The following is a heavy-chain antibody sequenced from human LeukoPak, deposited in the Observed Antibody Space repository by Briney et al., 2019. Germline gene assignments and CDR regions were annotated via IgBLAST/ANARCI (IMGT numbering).Heavy chain of an antibody. CDR1: GFTVSSYG. V-gene: IGHV3-23*01. CDR2: FSATDGSA. J-gene: IGHJ3*01. Sequence: GWSLRLSCAASGFTVSSYGMTWVRLAPGKGLEWVSAFSATDGSAQYAESVKGRFTISRDNSKNSLYLQMNSLRDEDTAVYYCAKARIAAAGTGAFDVWGQGTMVTVSS. CDR3: AKARIAAAGTGAFDV. D-gene: IGHD6-13*01.